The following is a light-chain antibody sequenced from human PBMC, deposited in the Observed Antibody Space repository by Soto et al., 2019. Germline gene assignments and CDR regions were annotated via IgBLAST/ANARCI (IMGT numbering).Light chain of an antibody. Sequence: QSALTQPASVSGSPGQSIAISCTGTSSDVGSCNLVPWYQQYPDKAPKLMIYEDNKRPSGVSNRFSGSKSGHTASLTISGLQAEDEADYYCCSYAGSSTYAFGTGTKVTVL. CDR2: EDN. V-gene: IGLV2-23*01. J-gene: IGLJ1*01. CDR1: SSDVGSCNL. CDR3: CSYAGSSTYA.